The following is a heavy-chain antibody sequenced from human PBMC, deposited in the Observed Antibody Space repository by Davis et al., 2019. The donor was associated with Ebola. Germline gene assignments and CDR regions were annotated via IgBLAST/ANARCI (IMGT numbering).Heavy chain of an antibody. J-gene: IGHJ3*02. CDR1: GFTFTSYG. D-gene: IGHD3-9*01. CDR3: ARDLTPQGLLSFDAFDI. V-gene: IGHV3-30*02. Sequence: GESLKISCAASGFTFTSYGMYWVRQAPGKGLEWVAFIRYDGSNKYYAGSVKGRFTISRDNSKNTLYLQMNSLRAEDTAVYYCARDLTPQGLLSFDAFDIWGQGTMVTVSS. CDR2: IRYDGSNK.